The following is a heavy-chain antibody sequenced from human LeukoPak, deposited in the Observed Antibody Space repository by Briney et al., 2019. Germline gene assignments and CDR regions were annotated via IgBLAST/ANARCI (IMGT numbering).Heavy chain of an antibody. CDR1: GLSVSSNY. CDR3: ARSFYDILIGYYQYFDY. Sequence: SGGSLRLSCVASGLSVSSNYMSWVRQAPGKVLEWVSVIYRDGSSYYAESVKGRFTISRDNSKNTLYIQMNSLRAEDTAVYYCARSFYDILIGYYQYFDYWGQGTLVTVSS. CDR2: IYRDGSS. V-gene: IGHV3-66*01. J-gene: IGHJ4*02. D-gene: IGHD3-9*01.